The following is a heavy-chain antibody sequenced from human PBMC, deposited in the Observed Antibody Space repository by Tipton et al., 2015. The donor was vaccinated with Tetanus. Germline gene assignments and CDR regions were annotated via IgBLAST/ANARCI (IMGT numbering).Heavy chain of an antibody. CDR3: ARQAKRFVVYYVALDV. J-gene: IGHJ6*02. V-gene: IGHV3-21*01. Sequence: GSLRLSCAASGFTFSTYSMNWVRQAPGKGLEWVSSISLSSSYIHYADSVRGRFTISRDNAKNSLYLQMNSLRAEDTAVYYCARQAKRFVVYYVALDVWGQGTAVPVSS. CDR1: GFTFSTYS. CDR2: ISLSSSYI. D-gene: IGHD3-3*01.